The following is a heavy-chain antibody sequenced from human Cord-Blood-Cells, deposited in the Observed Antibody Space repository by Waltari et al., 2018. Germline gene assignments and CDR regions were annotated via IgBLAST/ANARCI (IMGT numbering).Heavy chain of an antibody. V-gene: IGHV1-69*01. CDR3: ARVGSIAATTNWFDP. CDR1: GGPVSSYA. CDR2: IIPIFGTA. Sequence: QVQLVQSGAEVKKPGSSVKVTCKASGGPVSSYAISWVRQAPGQGLEWMGGIIPIFGTANYAQKFQGRVTITADESTSTAYMELSSLRSEDTAVYYCARVGSIAATTNWFDPWGQGTLVTVSS. D-gene: IGHD6-13*01. J-gene: IGHJ5*02.